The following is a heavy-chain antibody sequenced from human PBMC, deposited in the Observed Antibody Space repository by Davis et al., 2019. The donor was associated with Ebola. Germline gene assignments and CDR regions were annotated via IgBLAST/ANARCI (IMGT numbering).Heavy chain of an antibody. CDR1: GFTFSDYW. V-gene: IGHV3-7*01. D-gene: IGHD3-22*01. CDR3: ARDRGWLAHDY. Sequence: GESLKISCAASGFTFSDYWMTWVRQAPGKGLEWVANIKEDGSDTNYVDSVKGRFTISKDNAKNSLYLQMNSLRAEDTAVYYCARDRGWLAHDYWGRGTLVTVSS. J-gene: IGHJ4*02. CDR2: IKEDGSDT.